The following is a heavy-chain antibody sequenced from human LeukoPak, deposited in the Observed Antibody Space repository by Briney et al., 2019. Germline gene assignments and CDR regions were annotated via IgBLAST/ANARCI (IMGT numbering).Heavy chain of an antibody. CDR1: GFTFSSYA. J-gene: IGHJ6*04. V-gene: IGHV3-30*04. Sequence: GRSLRLSCAASGFTFSSYAMHWVRQAPGKGLEWVAVISYDGSNKYYADSVKGRFTISRDNSKNTLYLQMNSLRAEDTAVYYCARVVTGMVRGVAYGMDVWGKGTTVTVSS. CDR3: ARVVTGMVRGVAYGMDV. CDR2: ISYDGSNK. D-gene: IGHD3-10*01.